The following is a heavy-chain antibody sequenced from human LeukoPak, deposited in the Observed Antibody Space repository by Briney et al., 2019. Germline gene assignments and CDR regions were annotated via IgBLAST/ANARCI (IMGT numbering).Heavy chain of an antibody. CDR1: GGSISSYY. D-gene: IGHD1-26*01. CDR2: IYYSGST. CDR3: ARDRFSGSHYFDY. Sequence: PSETLSHTCTVSGGSISSYYWSWIRQPPGKGLEWIGYIYYSGSTNYNPSLKSRVTISVDTSKNQFSLKLSSVTAADTAVYYCARDRFSGSHYFDYWGQGTLVTVSS. V-gene: IGHV4-59*01. J-gene: IGHJ4*02.